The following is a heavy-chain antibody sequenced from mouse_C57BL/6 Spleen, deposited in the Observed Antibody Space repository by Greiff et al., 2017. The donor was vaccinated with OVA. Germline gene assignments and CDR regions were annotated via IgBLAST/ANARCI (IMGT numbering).Heavy chain of an antibody. CDR3: APQTGTGAMDY. Sequence: VMLVESGPGLVQPSQSLSITCTVPGFSLTSYGVHWVRQSPGKGLEWLGVIWSGGSTDYNAAFISRLSISKDNSKSQVFFKMNSLQADDTAIYYCAPQTGTGAMDYWGQGTSVTVSS. V-gene: IGHV2-2*01. CDR2: IWSGGST. D-gene: IGHD4-1*01. CDR1: GFSLTSYG. J-gene: IGHJ4*01.